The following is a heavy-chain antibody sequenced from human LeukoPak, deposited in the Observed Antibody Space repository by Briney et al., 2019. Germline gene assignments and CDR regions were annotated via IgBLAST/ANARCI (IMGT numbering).Heavy chain of an antibody. V-gene: IGHV3-48*04. CDR3: ARDHNYAFDN. Sequence: GGSLRLSCAASGFMFSDYSMNWVHQAPGKGLEWISYVGISSGNTKYAGSVKGRFTISGDSAKNSVYLQMNNLRVEDTALYYCARDHNYAFDNWGQGTLVTVSS. J-gene: IGHJ4*02. CDR2: VGISSGNT. CDR1: GFMFSDYS. D-gene: IGHD4-11*01.